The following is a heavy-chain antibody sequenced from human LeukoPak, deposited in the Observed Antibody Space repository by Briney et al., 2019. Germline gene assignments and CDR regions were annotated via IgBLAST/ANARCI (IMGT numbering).Heavy chain of an antibody. Sequence: GGSLRLSCAGSGFTFSSYAMHWVRQAPGKGLEYVSGISSNGGSTYHANSVRGRFTISRDNSKNTLYLQMGSLRAEGMAVYYCAREYCTNGVCYKRFDYWGQGILVTVSS. CDR1: GFTFSSYA. CDR3: AREYCTNGVCYKRFDY. V-gene: IGHV3-64*01. J-gene: IGHJ4*02. D-gene: IGHD2-8*01. CDR2: ISSNGGST.